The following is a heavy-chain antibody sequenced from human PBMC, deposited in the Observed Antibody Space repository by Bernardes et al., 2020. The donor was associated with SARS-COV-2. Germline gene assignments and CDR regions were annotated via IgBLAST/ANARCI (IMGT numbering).Heavy chain of an antibody. J-gene: IGHJ6*02. Sequence: ETLSLTCAVYGGSLSGYYWSWIRQPPGKGLEWIGEINQRGSTNYNPSLKSRVTISVDTSGNHLSLTLNSVTAADTAVYYCARTVLRYFDQVGHYGLDVWGQGTTVTVSS. V-gene: IGHV4-34*01. CDR3: ARTVLRYFDQVGHYGLDV. CDR2: INQRGST. CDR1: GGSLSGYY. D-gene: IGHD3-9*01.